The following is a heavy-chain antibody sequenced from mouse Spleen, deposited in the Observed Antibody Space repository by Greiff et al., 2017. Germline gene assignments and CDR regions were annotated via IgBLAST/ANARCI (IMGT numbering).Heavy chain of an antibody. CDR1: GYMFTTYP. Sequence: QVQLQQSGAELVKPGASVKMSCTASGYMFTTYPIEWMKQNHGKTLEWMGYFHPYNDDTTSNEKLTGKATLTVEKSSITVYWELSRLTSEDSAVYYCAVSFYAMDDWGQGTSVTVSS. CDR3: AVSFYAMDD. CDR2: FHPYNDDT. D-gene: IGHD6-2*01. J-gene: IGHJ4*01. V-gene: IGHV1-47*01.